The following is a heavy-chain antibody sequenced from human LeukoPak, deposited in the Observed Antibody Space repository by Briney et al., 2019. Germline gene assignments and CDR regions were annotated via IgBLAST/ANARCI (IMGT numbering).Heavy chain of an antibody. J-gene: IGHJ4*02. D-gene: IGHD5-18*01. CDR3: ARHLPGYSYGYEDDY. CDR2: IYYSGSS. CDR1: GGSISSYY. Sequence: PSETLSLTCTVSGGSISSYYWGWIRQPPGKGLECIGSIYYSGSSYYNPSLKSRVTISVDTSKNQFSLKLSSVTAADTAVYYCARHLPGYSYGYEDDYWGQGTLVTVSS. V-gene: IGHV4-39*01.